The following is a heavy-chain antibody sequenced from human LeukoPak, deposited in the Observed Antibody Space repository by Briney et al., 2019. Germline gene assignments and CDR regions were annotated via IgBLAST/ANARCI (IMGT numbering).Heavy chain of an antibody. CDR3: AKGYSYGYEAFDY. V-gene: IGHV3-74*01. Sequence: GGSLRLSCAASGFTFSSYWMNWVRQAPGKGLVWVSRIASDGSSTTYADSVKGRFTISRDNAKNSLYLQMNSLRAEDTALYYCAKGYSYGYEAFDYWGQGTLVTVSS. D-gene: IGHD5-18*01. CDR2: IASDGSST. J-gene: IGHJ4*02. CDR1: GFTFSSYW.